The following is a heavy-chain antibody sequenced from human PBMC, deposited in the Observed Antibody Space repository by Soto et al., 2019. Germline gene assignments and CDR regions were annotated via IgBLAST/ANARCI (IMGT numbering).Heavy chain of an antibody. CDR3: ARAFAIDWYTYYFDY. CDR2: INAGNGNT. J-gene: IGHJ4*02. Sequence: ASVKVSCKASGYTFTSYAMHWVRQAPGQRLEWLGWINAGNGNTKYSQKFQGRVTITRDTSASTAYMELSSLRSEDTAVYYCARAFAIDWYTYYFDYWGQGPLVTVSS. CDR1: GYTFTSYA. V-gene: IGHV1-3*01. D-gene: IGHD3-9*01.